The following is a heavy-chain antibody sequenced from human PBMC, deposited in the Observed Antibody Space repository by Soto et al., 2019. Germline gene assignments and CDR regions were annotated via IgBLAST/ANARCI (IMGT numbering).Heavy chain of an antibody. CDR2: IISGGTRV. CDR3: ARERTSKGGMDV. Sequence: VGSPRLSCAASGFTFSNDWMNWVRQGPGKGLEWVSRIISGGTRVTYADSVKGRFTIARDNAKNTLYLEMHSLTAEGTAVYYCARERTSKGGMDVWGQGTTVTVSS. V-gene: IGHV3-74*01. CDR1: GFTFSNDW. J-gene: IGHJ6*02.